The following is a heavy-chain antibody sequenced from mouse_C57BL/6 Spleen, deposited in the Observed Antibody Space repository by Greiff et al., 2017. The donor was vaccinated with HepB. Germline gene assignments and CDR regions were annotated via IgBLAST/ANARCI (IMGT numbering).Heavy chain of an antibody. CDR3: ASDLAGTFAY. D-gene: IGHD4-1*01. CDR1: GFSLTSYG. J-gene: IGHJ3*01. Sequence: VKVVESGPGLVAPSQSLSITCTVSGFSLTSYGVDWVRQSPGKGLEWLGVIWGVGSTNYNSALKSRLSISKDNSKSQVFLKMNSLQTDDTAMYYCASDLAGTFAYWGQGTLVTVSA. CDR2: IWGVGST. V-gene: IGHV2-6*01.